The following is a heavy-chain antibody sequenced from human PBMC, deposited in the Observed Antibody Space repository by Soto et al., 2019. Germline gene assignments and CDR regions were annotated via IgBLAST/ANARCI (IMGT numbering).Heavy chain of an antibody. D-gene: IGHD6-13*01. V-gene: IGHV4-34*01. CDR2: IDHSGSI. CDR1: GGSFSGYY. CDR3: ATGGGAAPGT. Sequence: PSETLSLTCAVYGGSFSGYYWSWIRQTPGKGLEWIGEIDHSGSIKYNPSLESRVSISLDTSRNQFSLKLSSVTAADSAVFYCATGGGAAPGTWGQGTLVT. J-gene: IGHJ4*02.